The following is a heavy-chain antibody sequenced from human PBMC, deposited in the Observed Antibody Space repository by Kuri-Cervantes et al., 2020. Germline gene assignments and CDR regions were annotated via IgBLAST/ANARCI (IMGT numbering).Heavy chain of an antibody. V-gene: IGHV3-33*08. CDR1: GFTFSSYW. Sequence: GESLKISCAASGFTFSSYWMSWVRQAPGKGLEWVAVIWYDGSNKYYADSVKGRFTISRDNSKNTLYLQMNSLRAEDTAVYYCVREYCSSSSCTFDYWGQGTLVTVSS. CDR2: IWYDGSNK. D-gene: IGHD2-2*01. J-gene: IGHJ4*02. CDR3: VREYCSSSSCTFDY.